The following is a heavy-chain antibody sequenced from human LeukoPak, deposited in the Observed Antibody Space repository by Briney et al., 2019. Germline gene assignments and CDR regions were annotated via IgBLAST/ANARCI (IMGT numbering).Heavy chain of an antibody. CDR3: ARFWHCGFSACWSVNGFDY. CDR1: GYSFIGYF. V-gene: IGHV1-2*02. J-gene: IGHJ3*01. D-gene: IGHD2-21*01. Sequence: ASVKVSCKASGYSFIGYFIHWGRQSPGHGLEWRGWIDSNSGETDYAQTFPGRFTIPKDSSIKTAYMELSSLRSDDTAIYYCARFWHCGFSACWSVNGFDYWGQGTEVTVSP. CDR2: IDSNSGET.